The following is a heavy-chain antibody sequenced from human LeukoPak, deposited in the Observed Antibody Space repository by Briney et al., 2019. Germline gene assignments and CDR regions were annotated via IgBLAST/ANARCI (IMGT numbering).Heavy chain of an antibody. CDR3: ARRLTQYDCFDP. D-gene: IGHD2-2*01. Sequence: SQTLSLTCAISGDSVSSNSVTWNWISQSPSRGLEWLGRTYYRSTWYNDYAVSVRGRITVNPDTSKNQFSLHLNSVTPVDTAVYYCARRLTQYDCFDPWGQGILVTVSS. CDR2: TYYRSTWYN. CDR1: GDSVSSNSVT. V-gene: IGHV6-1*01. J-gene: IGHJ5*02.